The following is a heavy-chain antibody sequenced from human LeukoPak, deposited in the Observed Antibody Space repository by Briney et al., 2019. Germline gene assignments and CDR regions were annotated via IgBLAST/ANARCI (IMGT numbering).Heavy chain of an antibody. J-gene: IGHJ5*02. CDR3: AKESYYDSSGT. D-gene: IGHD3-22*01. CDR2: ISSNGGST. CDR1: GFTFSSYA. Sequence: GGSLRLSRAASGFTFSSYAMHWVRQAPGKGLEYVSAISSNGGSTYYANSVKGRFTISRDNSKNTLYLQMNSLRAEDTAVYYCAKESYYDSSGTWGQGTLVTVSS. V-gene: IGHV3-64*01.